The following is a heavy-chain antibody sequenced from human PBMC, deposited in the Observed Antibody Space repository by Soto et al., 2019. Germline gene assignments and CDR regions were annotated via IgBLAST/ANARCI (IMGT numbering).Heavy chain of an antibody. J-gene: IGHJ4*02. Sequence: QVQLQESGPGLVKPSQTLSLTCTVSGDSISSGAYYWSWIRQHPVKGLEWIGYIYYTGSTYYSPSLKSRATISVDTSKNQFSLKLNSVTAADTAVYYCARGGYCSGGSCYYFDYWGQGTLVTVSS. CDR2: IYYTGST. V-gene: IGHV4-31*03. D-gene: IGHD2-15*01. CDR3: ARGGYCSGGSCYYFDY. CDR1: GDSISSGAYY.